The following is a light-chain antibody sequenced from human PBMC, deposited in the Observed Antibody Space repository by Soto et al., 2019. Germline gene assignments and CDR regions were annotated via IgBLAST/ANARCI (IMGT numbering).Light chain of an antibody. CDR3: QQCDSLPFS. V-gene: IGKV1-33*01. CDR1: QDISRY. CDR2: EGH. Sequence: DIQMTQSPSSLSASIGDRVTITCQASQDISRYLNWYQIRPGKAPRLLIYEGHNLQPGVSSIFSGGGSGTDINLTITYLQPEDVGTYYCQQCDSLPFSFGLGTKLEIK. J-gene: IGKJ2*03.